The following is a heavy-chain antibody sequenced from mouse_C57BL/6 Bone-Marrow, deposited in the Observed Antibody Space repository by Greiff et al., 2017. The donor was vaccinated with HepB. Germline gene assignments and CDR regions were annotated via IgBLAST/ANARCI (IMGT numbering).Heavy chain of an antibody. CDR3: ARWGDFDY. J-gene: IGHJ2*01. V-gene: IGHV1-82*01. CDR1: GYAFSSSW. CDR2: IYPGDGDT. D-gene: IGHD2-13*01. Sequence: QVQLQQSGPELVKPGASVKISCKASGYAFSSSWMNWVKQRPGKGLEWIGRIYPGDGDTNYNGKFKGKATLTADKSSSTAYMQLSSLTSEDSAVYFCARWGDFDYWGRGTTLTVSS.